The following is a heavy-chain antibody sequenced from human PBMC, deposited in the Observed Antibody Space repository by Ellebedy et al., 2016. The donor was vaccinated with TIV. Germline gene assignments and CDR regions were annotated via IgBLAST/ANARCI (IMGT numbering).Heavy chain of an antibody. Sequence: PGGSLRLSCAASGLTFSSYAMSWVRQAPGKGLEWVSAIGGRGGDTYHADSVRGRFTISRDNSNNVLFLQMDRLRAGDTALYYCARDRGTSGFYYWGRGTRVTVSS. D-gene: IGHD2-2*01. CDR2: IGGRGGDT. V-gene: IGHV3-23*01. CDR3: ARDRGTSGFYY. J-gene: IGHJ4*02. CDR1: GLTFSSYA.